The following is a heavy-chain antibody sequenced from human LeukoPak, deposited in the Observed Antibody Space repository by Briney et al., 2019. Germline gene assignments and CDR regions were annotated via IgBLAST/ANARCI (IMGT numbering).Heavy chain of an antibody. J-gene: IGHJ3*02. D-gene: IGHD3-3*01. V-gene: IGHV1-69*13. CDR1: GGTFSSYA. Sequence: SVKVSCKASGGTFSSYAISWVRQAPGQGLEWMGGIIPIFDTANYAQKFQGRVTITADESTSTAYMELSSLRSEDTAVYYCARFNAPYYDFWSGPHAFDIWGQGTMVTVSS. CDR3: ARFNAPYYDFWSGPHAFDI. CDR2: IIPIFDTA.